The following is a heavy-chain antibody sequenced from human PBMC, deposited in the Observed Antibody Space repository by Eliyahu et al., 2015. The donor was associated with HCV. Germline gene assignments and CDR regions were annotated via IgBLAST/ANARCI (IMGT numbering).Heavy chain of an antibody. D-gene: IGHD6-19*01. CDR1: GGSITTYY. V-gene: IGHV4-59*01. Sequence: QVQLQESGPGLVKPSETLSLTCTVSGGSITTYYWSWIRQPXGKGLEWIVXIHYSGSTNSNPSPKSRVTISVDTSKNQFSLNLTSVTAADTAVYYCASGGGGIAVAGTGGWFDPWGQGTLVTVSS. CDR2: IHYSGST. J-gene: IGHJ5*02. CDR3: ASGGGGIAVAGTGGWFDP.